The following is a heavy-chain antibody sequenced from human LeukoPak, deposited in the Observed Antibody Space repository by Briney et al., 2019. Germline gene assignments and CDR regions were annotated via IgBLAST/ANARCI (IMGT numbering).Heavy chain of an antibody. CDR2: IYYSGST. CDR1: GASISSYY. J-gene: IGHJ6*02. CDR3: ARDHGVRGLWWSGHYGMDV. Sequence: SETLSLTCTVSGASISSYYWSWIRQPPGKGLEWIGYIYYSGSTNYNPSLKSRVTISVDTSKNQFSLKLSSVTAADTAVYYCARDHGVRGLWWSGHYGMDVWGQGTTVTVSS. V-gene: IGHV4-59*01. D-gene: IGHD2-21*01.